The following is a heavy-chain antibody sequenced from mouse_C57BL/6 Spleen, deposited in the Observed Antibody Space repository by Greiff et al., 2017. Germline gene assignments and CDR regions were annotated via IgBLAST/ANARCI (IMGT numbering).Heavy chain of an antibody. V-gene: IGHV1-55*01. CDR1: GYTFTSYW. CDR2: IYPRSGNT. D-gene: IGHD1-1*01. J-gene: IGHJ4*01. Sequence: QVQLQQPGAELVKPGASVKMSCKASGYTFTSYWITWVKQRPGQGLEWIGDIYPRSGNTYYNEKFKGKATLTADKSSSTAYMELRSLTSEDSAVYFCAREDYYGSSPWLLDYWGQGTSVTVSS. CDR3: AREDYYGSSPWLLDY.